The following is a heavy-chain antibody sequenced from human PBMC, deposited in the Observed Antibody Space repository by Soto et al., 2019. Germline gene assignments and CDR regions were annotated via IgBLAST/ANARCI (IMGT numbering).Heavy chain of an antibody. CDR2: INMDGSST. CDR1: GFTFSGDW. D-gene: IGHD2-2*01. CDR3: ARGPRGLYHHDY. Sequence: EVQLVESGGGLVQPGGSLRLSCAASGFTFSGDWMHWVRQPAGKGLVWVSRINMDGSSTNYADSVKGRFTISRDNAKNTLYLQMNSLRVDDTAVYYCARGPRGLYHHDYWGQGALVTVSS. V-gene: IGHV3-74*01. J-gene: IGHJ4*02.